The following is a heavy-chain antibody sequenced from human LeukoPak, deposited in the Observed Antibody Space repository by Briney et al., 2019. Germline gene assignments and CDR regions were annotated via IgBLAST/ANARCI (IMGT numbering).Heavy chain of an antibody. V-gene: IGHV4-59*01. Sequence: PSETLSLTCTVSGGSISSYYWSWIRQPPGKGLEWIGYIYYSGSTNYNPSLKSRVTISVDTSKNQFSLKLSSVTAADTAVYYCAREGGGSGSYYIRAPDTNWFDPWGQGTLVTVSS. CDR1: GGSISSYY. CDR2: IYYSGST. D-gene: IGHD3-10*01. CDR3: AREGGGSGSYYIRAPDTNWFDP. J-gene: IGHJ5*02.